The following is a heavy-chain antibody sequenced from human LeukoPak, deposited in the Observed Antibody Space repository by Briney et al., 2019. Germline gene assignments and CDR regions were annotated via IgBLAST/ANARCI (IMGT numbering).Heavy chain of an antibody. CDR3: ARDVEYSSSLYFYYYYMDV. V-gene: IGHV4-4*07. D-gene: IGHD6-6*01. J-gene: IGHJ6*03. CDR1: GGSISGYY. Sequence: SETLSLTCTVSGGSISGYYWSWIRQPAGKGLEWIGRIHTSGSTNYNPSLKSRVTMSVDTSKNQYSPKLSSVTAADTAVYYCARDVEYSSSLYFYYYYMDVWGKGTTVTVSS. CDR2: IHTSGST.